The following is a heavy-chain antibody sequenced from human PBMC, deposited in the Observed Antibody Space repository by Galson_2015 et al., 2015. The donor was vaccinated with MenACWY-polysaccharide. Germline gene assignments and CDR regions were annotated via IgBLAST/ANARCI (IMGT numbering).Heavy chain of an antibody. CDR2: ISKSGDSI. Sequence: SLRLSCAASGFSLGGWYMSWIRQAPGKGLEWLSYISKSGDSIYYTDSVKGRFTISRDNAKNSLYLQVNSLEAEDTAIYYCARGHYGLDVWSQGTTVTVSS. J-gene: IGHJ6*02. V-gene: IGHV3-11*01. CDR1: GFSLGGWY. CDR3: ARGHYGLDV.